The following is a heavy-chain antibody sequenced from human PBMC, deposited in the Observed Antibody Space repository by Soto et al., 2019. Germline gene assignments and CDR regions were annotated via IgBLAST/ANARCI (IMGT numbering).Heavy chain of an antibody. J-gene: IGHJ6*02. CDR2: IRRDSRYI. CDR1: GLTLSTSS. V-gene: IGHV3-48*02. Sequence: GGSLRLSCAAFGLTLSTSSMNWVRQAPGKGLERFSYIRRDSRYIYHGDSVKGRFTISRDNARNSVYLQMNSLRDEDTAVYYCARIKLVDFFFINVDVYDMDVWGQGTPVTVSS. D-gene: IGHD2-15*01. CDR3: ARIKLVDFFFINVDVYDMDV.